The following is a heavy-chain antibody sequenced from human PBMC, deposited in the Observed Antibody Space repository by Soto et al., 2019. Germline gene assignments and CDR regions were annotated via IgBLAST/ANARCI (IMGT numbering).Heavy chain of an antibody. D-gene: IGHD3-3*01. Sequence: SETLSLTCAVCGGSFSGYYWSWIRQPPGKGLEWIGEINHSGSTNYNPSLKSRVTISVDTSKNQFSLKLSSVTAADTAVYYCARVNFWSGFYYYYGMDVWGQGTTVTVSS. J-gene: IGHJ6*02. CDR3: ARVNFWSGFYYYYGMDV. V-gene: IGHV4-34*01. CDR1: GGSFSGYY. CDR2: INHSGST.